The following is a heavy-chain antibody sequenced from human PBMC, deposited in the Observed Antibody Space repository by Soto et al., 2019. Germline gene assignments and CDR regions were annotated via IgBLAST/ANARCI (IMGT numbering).Heavy chain of an antibody. CDR3: AKWPPFGRFWSGYGY. CDR1: GFTFSRYG. D-gene: IGHD3-3*01. V-gene: IGHV3-30*18. CDR2: ISYDGSNK. J-gene: IGHJ4*02. Sequence: QVQLVESGGGVVQPGRSLRLSCAASGFTFSRYGMHWVRQAPGMGLEWVAVISYDGSNKYYADSVKGRFTISRDNSKNTLYLQMNSLSVEDTAVYYCAKWPPFGRFWSGYGYWGQGTLVTVSS.